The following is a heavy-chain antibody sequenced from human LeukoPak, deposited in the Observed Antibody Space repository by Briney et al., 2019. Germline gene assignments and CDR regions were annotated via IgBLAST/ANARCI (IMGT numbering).Heavy chain of an antibody. Sequence: PSDTLSLTCTLSGGSNSRYYWSWLRQPPGKGLEWIGYIYYSGSTNYNPSLKSRVTISVDTSKDQFSLKLSSVTAADTAVYYCARLEMATIRRPTIDDAFDIWGQGTMVTVSS. CDR1: GGSNSRYY. CDR3: ARLEMATIRRPTIDDAFDI. V-gene: IGHV4-59*08. J-gene: IGHJ3*02. D-gene: IGHD5-24*01. CDR2: IYYSGST.